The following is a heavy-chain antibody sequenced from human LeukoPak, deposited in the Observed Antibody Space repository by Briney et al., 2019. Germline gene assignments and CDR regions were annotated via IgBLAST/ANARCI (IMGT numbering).Heavy chain of an antibody. CDR1: GFTLSRYW. Sequence: GGSLRLSCAASGFTLSRYWMHWVRQAPGKGLVWVSRINSDGSSTNYADSVKGRFTISRDNAKNTLYLQMNSLRAEDTAVYFCARTTVATLIDYWGQGTLVTVSS. J-gene: IGHJ4*02. CDR2: INSDGSST. D-gene: IGHD4-17*01. CDR3: ARTTVATLIDY. V-gene: IGHV3-74*01.